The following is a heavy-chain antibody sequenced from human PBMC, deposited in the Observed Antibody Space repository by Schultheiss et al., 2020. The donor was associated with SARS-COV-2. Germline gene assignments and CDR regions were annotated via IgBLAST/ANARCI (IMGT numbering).Heavy chain of an antibody. CDR2: IYYSGST. J-gene: IGHJ4*02. V-gene: IGHV4-59*08. Sequence: SETLSLTCTVSGGSISSYYWSWIRQPPGKGLEWIGYIYYSGSTYYNPSLKSRVTISVDTSKNQFSLKLSSVTAADTAVYYCARHGVYTVTALYFDYWGQGTLVTVSS. CDR3: ARHGVYTVTALYFDY. D-gene: IGHD4-11*01. CDR1: GGSISSYY.